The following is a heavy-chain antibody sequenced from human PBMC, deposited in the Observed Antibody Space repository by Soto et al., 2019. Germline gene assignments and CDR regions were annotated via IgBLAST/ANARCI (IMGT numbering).Heavy chain of an antibody. Sequence: SLRLSCAASGFTFNSYWMHWVRQVPGKGLVWVSRINNDGSTTNYADSVKGRFTISRDNARNTVYLQMNSLRADDTAVYYCVRGVIAANCFDSWDQGTLVTVSS. J-gene: IGHJ4*02. CDR1: GFTFNSYW. CDR3: VRGVIAANCFDS. V-gene: IGHV3-74*01. CDR2: INNDGSTT. D-gene: IGHD2-15*01.